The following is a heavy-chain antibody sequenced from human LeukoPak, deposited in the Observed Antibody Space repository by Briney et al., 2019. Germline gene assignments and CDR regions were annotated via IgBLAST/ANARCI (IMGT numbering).Heavy chain of an antibody. CDR2: IYYSGST. CDR1: GGSISSSSYY. J-gene: IGHJ4*02. V-gene: IGHV4-39*07. CDR3: ASQREDFWSGYPNDY. Sequence: SETLSLTCTVSGGSISSSSYYWGWIRQPPGKGLEWIGSIYYSGSTYYNPSLKSRVTISVDTSKNQFSLKLSSVTAADTAVYYCASQREDFWSGYPNDYRGQGTLVTVSS. D-gene: IGHD3-3*01.